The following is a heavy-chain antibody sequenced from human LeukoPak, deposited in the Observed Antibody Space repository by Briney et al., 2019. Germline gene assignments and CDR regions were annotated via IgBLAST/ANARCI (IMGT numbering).Heavy chain of an antibody. Sequence: GGSLRLSCAASGFTFSSYSMNWVRQAPGKGLEWVSSISSSSSYIYYADSVKGRFTISRDNAKNSLYLQMNSLRAEDTAVYYCARVIVGDYYYYYYMDVWGKGTTVTVSS. D-gene: IGHD1-26*01. V-gene: IGHV3-21*01. CDR1: GFTFSSYS. CDR2: ISSSSSYI. CDR3: ARVIVGDYYYYYYMDV. J-gene: IGHJ6*03.